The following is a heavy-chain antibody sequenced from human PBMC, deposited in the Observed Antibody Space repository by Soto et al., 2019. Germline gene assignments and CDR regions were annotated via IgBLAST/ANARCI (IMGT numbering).Heavy chain of an antibody. Sequence: EVLLVEAGGGLVHPGGSLRLSCVASGFTFNNYWMHWVRQVPGKGLVWVSRIKTDGSSPNYADSVEGRFTISSDNAKNTRYLQMNSLRAEDTAVYYCARDRIAGSGSCDNWGQGTLVTVSS. V-gene: IGHV3-74*01. J-gene: IGHJ4*02. CDR3: ARDRIAGSGSCDN. D-gene: IGHD3-10*01. CDR2: IKTDGSSP. CDR1: GFTFNNYW.